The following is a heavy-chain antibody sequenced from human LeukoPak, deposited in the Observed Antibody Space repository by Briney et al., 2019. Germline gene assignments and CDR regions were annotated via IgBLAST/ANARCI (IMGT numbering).Heavy chain of an antibody. J-gene: IGHJ4*02. V-gene: IGHV3-21*01. Sequence: GGALRLSCAASGFTFSSYDMTWVRQAPGRGLEWVSSISSSSSYIYYADSVKGRFTISRDNAKNSLYLQMNSLRADDTAVYYCARVQWLATGYYFDYWGQGTLVTVSS. CDR3: ARVQWLATGYYFDY. CDR1: GFTFSSYD. D-gene: IGHD6-19*01. CDR2: ISSSSSYI.